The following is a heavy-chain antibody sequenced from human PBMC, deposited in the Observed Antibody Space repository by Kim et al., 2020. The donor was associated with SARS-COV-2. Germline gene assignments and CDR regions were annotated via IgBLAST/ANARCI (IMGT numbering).Heavy chain of an antibody. Sequence: SETLSLTCTVSGGSVSSGSYYWSWIRQPPGKGLEWIGYIYYSGSTNYNPSLKSRVTISVDTSKNQFSLKLSSVTAADTAVYYCAREGAVLRFLEWLPKRSGWFDPWGQGTLVTVSS. CDR1: GGSVSSGSYY. CDR2: IYYSGST. D-gene: IGHD3-3*01. CDR3: AREGAVLRFLEWLPKRSGWFDP. V-gene: IGHV4-61*01. J-gene: IGHJ5*02.